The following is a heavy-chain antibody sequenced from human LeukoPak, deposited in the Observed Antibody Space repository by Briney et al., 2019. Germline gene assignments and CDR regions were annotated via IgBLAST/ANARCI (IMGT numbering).Heavy chain of an antibody. Sequence: SGPTLVNPTQTLTLTCTFSGFSLSTSVVGVGWIRQPPGKALEWLALIYWDGDKRYSPSLKSRLTITKDTSKNQVVLTMTNMDPVDTATYYCAHSLYYDYVWGSYRGAHDAFDIWGQGTMVTVSS. CDR1: GFSLSTSVVG. CDR2: IYWDGDK. J-gene: IGHJ3*02. D-gene: IGHD3-16*02. CDR3: AHSLYYDYVWGSYRGAHDAFDI. V-gene: IGHV2-5*02.